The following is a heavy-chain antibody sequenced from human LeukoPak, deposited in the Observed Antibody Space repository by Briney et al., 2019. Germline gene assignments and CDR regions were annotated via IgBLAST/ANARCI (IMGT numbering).Heavy chain of an antibody. CDR1: GDSVSSNSAA. D-gene: IGHD3-16*02. Sequence: SQTLSLTCAISGDSVSSNSAAWNWIRQSPSRGLEWLGRTYYRSKWYNDYAVSVKSRITINPDTFKNQFSLQLNSVTPEDTAVYYCARGNYDYVWGSYRYSYYGMDVWGQGTTVTVSS. CDR3: ARGNYDYVWGSYRYSYYGMDV. CDR2: TYYRSKWYN. V-gene: IGHV6-1*01. J-gene: IGHJ6*02.